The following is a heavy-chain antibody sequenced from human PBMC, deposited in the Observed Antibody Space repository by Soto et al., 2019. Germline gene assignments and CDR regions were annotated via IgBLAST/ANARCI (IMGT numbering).Heavy chain of an antibody. CDR2: IYNNGRT. CDR1: GGSISSSS. CDR3: ARARFCTSTSCYHYFDF. J-gene: IGHJ4*02. D-gene: IGHD2-2*01. Sequence: PSETLSLTCTVSGGSISSSSWSWIRQPPGRGLEWIGYIYNNGRTDYNPSLKSRVTISVDTSKNHFPLKLSPVTPADTAVYYCARARFCTSTSCYHYFDFWGQGTLVTVSS. V-gene: IGHV4-59*01.